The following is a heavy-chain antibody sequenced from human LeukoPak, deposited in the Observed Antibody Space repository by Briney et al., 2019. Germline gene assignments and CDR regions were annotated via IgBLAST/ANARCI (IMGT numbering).Heavy chain of an antibody. D-gene: IGHD1-26*01. J-gene: IGHJ4*02. CDR1: GYTFTSNY. V-gene: IGHV1-46*01. CDR3: ARDLNSDYVPY. Sequence: ASVKVSCKAFGYTFTSNYMHWVRQAPGQGLEWMGIINPSGGSTTYAQNFQGRVTMTRDMSTSTVYMELRSLKSEDTAVYFCARDLNSDYVPYWGQGTLVTVSS. CDR2: INPSGGST.